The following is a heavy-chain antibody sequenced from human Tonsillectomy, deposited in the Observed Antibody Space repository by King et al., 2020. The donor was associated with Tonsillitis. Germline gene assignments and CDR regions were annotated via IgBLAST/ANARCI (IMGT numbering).Heavy chain of an antibody. Sequence: VQLVESGAEVKKPGSSVKVSCKASGGTFSNYAISWVRQAPGQGLEWMGGNIPIFGSTNYAQKFQDRVTLTADESTSPAYMELSSLRSEDTAVYYCARDPRHYYDSRGYFDYWGQGTLVTVSS. CDR2: NIPIFGST. J-gene: IGHJ4*02. V-gene: IGHV1-69*01. CDR3: ARDPRHYYDSRGYFDY. CDR1: GGTFSNYA. D-gene: IGHD3-22*01.